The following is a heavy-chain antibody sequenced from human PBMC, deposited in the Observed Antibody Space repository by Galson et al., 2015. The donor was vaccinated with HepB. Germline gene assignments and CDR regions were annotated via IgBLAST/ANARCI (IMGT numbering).Heavy chain of an antibody. J-gene: IGHJ4*02. CDR2: ISYDGTNK. D-gene: IGHD1-14*01. Sequence: SLRLSCAASGFTFSSYAMHWVRQAPGKGLEWRAVISYDGTNKYYADSVKGRFTISRDNSKNTLYLQMNSLRPDDTAVYYCARGTGRHRETEFDYWGQGTLVTVSS. V-gene: IGHV3-30-3*01. CDR3: ARGTGRHRETEFDY. CDR1: GFTFSSYA.